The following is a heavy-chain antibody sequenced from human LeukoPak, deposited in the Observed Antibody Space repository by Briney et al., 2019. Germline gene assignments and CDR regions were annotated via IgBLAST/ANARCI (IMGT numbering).Heavy chain of an antibody. V-gene: IGHV1-2*02. Sequence: ASVKVSCKASGYTLTDSYMHRVQQAPGQGLEWLAWINPNSGDTNYAQKFQGRVTVTSDTSIGTAYMELSGLTSDDTAVYFCAREEQYRNYFDHWGQGTLVTVSS. CDR2: INPNSGDT. J-gene: IGHJ4*02. D-gene: IGHD1/OR15-1a*01. CDR1: GYTLTDSY. CDR3: AREEQYRNYFDH.